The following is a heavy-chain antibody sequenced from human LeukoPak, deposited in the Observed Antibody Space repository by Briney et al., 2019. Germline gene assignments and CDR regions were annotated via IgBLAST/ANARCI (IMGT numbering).Heavy chain of an antibody. CDR1: GVSISSGDYY. J-gene: IGHJ4*02. Sequence: SETLSLTCTVSGVSISSGDYYWSWIRQPPGKGLECIGYIYYSGSTYYNPSLKSRVTISVDTSENQFSLKLTSVTAADTAVYYCARWVGGYSYGYDYWGQGTLVTVSS. D-gene: IGHD5-18*01. CDR2: IYYSGST. CDR3: ARWVGGYSYGYDY. V-gene: IGHV4-30-4*01.